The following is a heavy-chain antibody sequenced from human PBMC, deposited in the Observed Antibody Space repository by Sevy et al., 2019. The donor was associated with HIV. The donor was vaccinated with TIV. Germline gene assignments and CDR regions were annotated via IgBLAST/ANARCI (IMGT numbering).Heavy chain of an antibody. J-gene: IGHJ5*02. V-gene: IGHV3-23*01. CDR2: ISGSGGLT. CDR3: AKPNWNFRADWFDT. Sequence: SLRLSCKVTGLTSGAFAMSWVRQTPGKGLEWISSISGSGGLTHYADSVKGRFTISRDKSKGTVDLEMNSLRGDDTAVYYCAKPNWNFRADWFDTWGQGTLVTVSS. D-gene: IGHD1-7*01. CDR1: GLTSGAFA.